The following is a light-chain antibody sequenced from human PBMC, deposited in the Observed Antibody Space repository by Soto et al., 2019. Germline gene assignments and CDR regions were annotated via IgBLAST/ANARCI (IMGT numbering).Light chain of an antibody. V-gene: IGKV1-33*01. Sequence: DIQMTQSPSSLSASVGDRVTITFQASQDVSNYLNWYQQKLGKAPKLLIYDASNLETGVPSRFSGSGSGTDFTLTISRLEPEDFAVYYCQQYGSSPWTFGQGTKVDI. CDR1: QDVSNY. CDR2: DAS. CDR3: QQYGSSPWT. J-gene: IGKJ1*01.